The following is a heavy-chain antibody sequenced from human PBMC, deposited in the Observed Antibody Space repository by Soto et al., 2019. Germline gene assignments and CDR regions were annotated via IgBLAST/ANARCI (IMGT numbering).Heavy chain of an antibody. CDR1: GASISGYH. CDR2: MSYTGST. CDR3: AREASNLLFDH. D-gene: IGHD4-4*01. Sequence: SETLSLTCTVSGASISGYHWGWIRQPPGKGLEWIGYMSYTGSTNYSPSLKSRVTMSVDTSKNQFSLKLTSVTAADTAVYYCAREASNLLFDHWGQGTLVTVSS. V-gene: IGHV4-59*01. J-gene: IGHJ4*02.